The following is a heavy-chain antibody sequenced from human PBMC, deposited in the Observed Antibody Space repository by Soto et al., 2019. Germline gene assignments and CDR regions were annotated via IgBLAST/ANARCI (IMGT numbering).Heavy chain of an antibody. J-gene: IGHJ6*02. V-gene: IGHV1-8*01. CDR2: MNPNSGNT. D-gene: IGHD3-3*01. Sequence: QVQLVQSGAEVKKPGASVKVSCKASGYTFTSYDINWVRQATGQGLEWMGWMNPNSGNTGYAQKFHGRVTMTRSTSISTAYMELSSLRSEDTAVYYCARFRRSIFGVVIKFYYYYGMDVWGQGTTVTVSS. CDR1: GYTFTSYD. CDR3: ARFRRSIFGVVIKFYYYYGMDV.